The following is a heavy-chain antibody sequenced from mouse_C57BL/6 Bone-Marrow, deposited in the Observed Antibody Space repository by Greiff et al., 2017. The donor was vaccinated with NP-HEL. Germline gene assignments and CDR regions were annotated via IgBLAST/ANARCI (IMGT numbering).Heavy chain of an antibody. CDR2: INPNNGGT. CDR3: APSYDYDGYYAMDY. Sequence: VQLKQSGPELVKPGASVKISCKASGYTFTDYYMNWVKQSHGKSLEWIGDINPNNGGTSYNQKFKGKATLTVDKSSSTAYMELRSLTSEDSAVYYCAPSYDYDGYYAMDYWGQGTSVTVSS. J-gene: IGHJ4*01. CDR1: GYTFTDYY. D-gene: IGHD2-4*01. V-gene: IGHV1-26*01.